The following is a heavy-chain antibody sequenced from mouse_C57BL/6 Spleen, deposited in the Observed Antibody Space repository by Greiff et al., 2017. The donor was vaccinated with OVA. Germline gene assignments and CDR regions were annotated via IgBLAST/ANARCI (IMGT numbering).Heavy chain of an antibody. V-gene: IGHV1-50*01. CDR2: IDPSDSYT. CDR1: GYTFTSYW. Sequence: QVQLQQPGAELVKPGASVKLSCKASGYTFTSYWMQWVKQRPGQGLEWIGEIDPSDSYTNYNQKFKGKATLTVDTSSSTAYMQLSSLTSEDSAVYYCARVGLHYFDYWGQGTTLTVSS. CDR3: ARVGLHYFDY. J-gene: IGHJ2*01.